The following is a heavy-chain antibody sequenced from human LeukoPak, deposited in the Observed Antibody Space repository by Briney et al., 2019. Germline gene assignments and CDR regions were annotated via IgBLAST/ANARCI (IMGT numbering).Heavy chain of an antibody. CDR2: ISDSGST. V-gene: IGHV4-59*01. D-gene: IGHD6-13*01. J-gene: IGHJ4*02. Sequence: SETLSLTCTVSGGSISSSYWSWIRQPPGKGLEWIGYISDSGSTNYNPSLKSRVTISVDTSKNQLFLKFRSVTTADTAVYYCATNRSWFDYWGQGTLVTVSS. CDR3: ATNRSWFDY. CDR1: GGSISSSY.